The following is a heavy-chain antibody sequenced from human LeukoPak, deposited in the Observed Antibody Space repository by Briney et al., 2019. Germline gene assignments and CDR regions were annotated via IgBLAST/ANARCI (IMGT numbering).Heavy chain of an antibody. CDR1: GFIFSSHV. V-gene: IGHV3-30*02. CDR2: IRYDGSNK. D-gene: IGHD3-9*01. Sequence: GWALRLSCAASGFIFSSHVMHWVRQARAKGLEWVAFIRYDGSNKYNADSVKGRFIISRDNSKNTLFLQMNSLRPEDTAVYYCAKGGKYDILTGYRRSRLLGDFWGQGTLVTVSS. J-gene: IGHJ4*02. CDR3: AKGGKYDILTGYRRSRLLGDF.